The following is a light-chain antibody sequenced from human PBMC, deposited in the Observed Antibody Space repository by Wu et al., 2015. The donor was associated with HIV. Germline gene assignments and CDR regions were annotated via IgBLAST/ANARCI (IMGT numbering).Light chain of an antibody. Sequence: EIVLTQSPATLSLSPGERATLSCRASQTVSSNLAWYQQKPGQAPRLLMYDASSRATGIPARFSGSGSGTDFTLSISSLEPEDFAVYYCQHRSTWPLTFGQGTRLEIK. J-gene: IGKJ5*01. CDR3: QHRSTWPLT. CDR2: DAS. CDR1: QTVSSN. V-gene: IGKV3-11*01.